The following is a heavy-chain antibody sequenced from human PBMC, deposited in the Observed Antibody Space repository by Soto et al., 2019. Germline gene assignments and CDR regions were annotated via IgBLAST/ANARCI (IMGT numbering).Heavy chain of an antibody. CDR1: EFTFPAYT. CDR3: AKDFDTSRDDWAYYGIDV. V-gene: IGHV3-48*02. CDR2: IDSSSSTI. D-gene: IGHD6-13*01. Sequence: PGGSLRLSCAASEFTFPAYTMNWVRKAPGKGLEWLSYIDSSSSTIYYADSVKGRFTISRDNAKNSLYLQMNSLRDEDTAVYYCAKDFDTSRDDWAYYGIDVWGQGTTVTVSS. J-gene: IGHJ6*02.